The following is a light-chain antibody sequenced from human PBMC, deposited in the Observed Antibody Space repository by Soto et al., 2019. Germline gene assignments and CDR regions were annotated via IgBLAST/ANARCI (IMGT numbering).Light chain of an antibody. Sequence: QAVVTQEPSLTVSPGGTVTLTCGSSTGAVTSGHYPYWFQQKPGQAPRTMIYDTKNKHSWTPARFSGSLLGGKAALTLSGAQPEDEADYYCLLAYVDAWVFGGGTKLTVL. J-gene: IGLJ2*01. V-gene: IGLV7-46*01. CDR2: DTK. CDR3: LLAYVDAWV. CDR1: TGAVTSGHY.